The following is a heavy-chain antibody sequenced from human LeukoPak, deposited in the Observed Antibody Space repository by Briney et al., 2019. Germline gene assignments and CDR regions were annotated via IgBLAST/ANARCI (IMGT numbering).Heavy chain of an antibody. CDR2: IIPILGIA. CDR1: GGTFSSYA. CDR3: ARDYPFYGMDV. V-gene: IGHV1-69*04. J-gene: IGHJ6*02. Sequence: GASVKVSCKASGGTFSSYAISWVRQAPGQGLEWMGRIIPILGIANYAQKFQGRVTITADKSTSTAYMELSSLGSEDTAVYYCARDYPFYGMDVWGQGTTVTVSS.